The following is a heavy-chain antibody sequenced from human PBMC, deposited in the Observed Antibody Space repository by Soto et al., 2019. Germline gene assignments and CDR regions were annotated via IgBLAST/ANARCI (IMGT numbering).Heavy chain of an antibody. Sequence: GASGKVSCKASGYTVTSYDINWVRQATGQGLEYLEWMNPNSGNTAYVQKFQGRVTMTWDTSITTAYMELSSLRSEDTAVYFCARGIKYGAYSRWFDPWGQGTLVTVSS. J-gene: IGHJ5*02. CDR2: MNPNSGNT. CDR3: ARGIKYGAYSRWFDP. CDR1: GYTVTSYD. D-gene: IGHD4-17*01. V-gene: IGHV1-8*01.